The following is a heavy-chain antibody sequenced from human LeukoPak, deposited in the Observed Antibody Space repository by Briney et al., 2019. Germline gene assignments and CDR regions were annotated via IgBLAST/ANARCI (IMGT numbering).Heavy chain of an antibody. Sequence: ASVKVSCKASGYTFTSYDINWVRQATGQGLEWMGWMNPNSGNTGYAQKFQGRVAMTRNTSISTAYMELSSLRSEDTAVYYCARGLSGYDYRDYWGQGTLVTVSS. CDR1: GYTFTSYD. J-gene: IGHJ4*02. CDR2: MNPNSGNT. D-gene: IGHD5-12*01. CDR3: ARGLSGYDYRDY. V-gene: IGHV1-8*01.